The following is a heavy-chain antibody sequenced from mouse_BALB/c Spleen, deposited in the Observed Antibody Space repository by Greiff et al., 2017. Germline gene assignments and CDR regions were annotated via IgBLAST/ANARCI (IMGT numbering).Heavy chain of an antibody. J-gene: IGHJ2*01. V-gene: IGHV3-8*02. CDR2: ISYSGST. Sequence: EVKLVESGPSLVKPSQTLSLTCSVTGDSITSGYWNWIRKFPGNKLEYMGYISYSGSTYYNPSLKSRISITRDTSKNQYYLQLNSVTTEDTATYYCARWVTTADYFDYWGQGTTLTVSS. D-gene: IGHD1-2*01. CDR3: ARWVTTADYFDY. CDR1: GDSITSGY.